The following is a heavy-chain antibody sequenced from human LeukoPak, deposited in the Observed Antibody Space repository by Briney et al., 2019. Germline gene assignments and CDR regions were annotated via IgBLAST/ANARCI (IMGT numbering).Heavy chain of an antibody. V-gene: IGHV3-21*01. CDR1: GFTFSSYG. Sequence: GGSLRHSCAASGFTFSSYGMNWVRQAPGKGLEWVSFISSSSSYINYADSVKGRFTISRDNAKKSLYLQMNSLRAEDTAVYYCARLCIVGTKSAFDIWGQGTMVTVSS. CDR2: ISSSSSYI. D-gene: IGHD1-26*01. J-gene: IGHJ3*02. CDR3: ARLCIVGTKSAFDI.